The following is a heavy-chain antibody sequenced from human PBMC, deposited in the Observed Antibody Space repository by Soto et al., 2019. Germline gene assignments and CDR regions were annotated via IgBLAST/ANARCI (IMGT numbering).Heavy chain of an antibody. V-gene: IGHV3-66*01. J-gene: IGHJ3*02. CDR3: ARDADGDPHWGDAFDI. CDR1: GFTVSSNY. Sequence: EVQLVESGGGLVQPGGSLRLSCAASGFTVSSNYMSWVRQGPGKGLEGVSVIYSGGSTYYADSVKVRFTITRDNSKNTLNLQTNSLRAEDTAVYYCARDADGDPHWGDAFDIWGQGTMVTVSS. CDR2: IYSGGST. D-gene: IGHD4-17*01.